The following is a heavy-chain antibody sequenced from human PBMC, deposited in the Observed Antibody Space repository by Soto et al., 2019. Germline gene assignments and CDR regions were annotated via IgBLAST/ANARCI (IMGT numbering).Heavy chain of an antibody. CDR2: IKPDNGDT. CDR3: ATSYDSGFDP. CDR1: GYPFSKYG. V-gene: IGHV1-18*04. D-gene: IGHD5-12*01. Sequence: QLQLVQSGAEVERPGASVRVSCKAYGYPFSKYGISWIRQAPGQGLEWMGWIKPDNGDTNYVQKFQGRVTMTTDTSSNTAYMELRSLRSDGTAVYYCATSYDSGFDPWGQGTLVSVSS. J-gene: IGHJ5*02.